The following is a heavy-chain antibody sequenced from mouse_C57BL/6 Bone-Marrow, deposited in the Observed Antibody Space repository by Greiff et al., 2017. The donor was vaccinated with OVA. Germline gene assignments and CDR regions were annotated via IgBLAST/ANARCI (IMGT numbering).Heavy chain of an antibody. Sequence: VQLQQPGAELVRPGSSVKLSCKASGYTFTSYWMHWVKQRPIQGLEWIGNIDPSDSETHYNQKFKDKATLTVDKSSSTAYMQLSSLTSEDSAVYYCAREVYDYDVGYFDYWGQGTTLTVSS. CDR3: AREVYDYDVGYFDY. CDR2: IDPSDSET. D-gene: IGHD2-4*01. CDR1: GYTFTSYW. V-gene: IGHV1-52*01. J-gene: IGHJ2*01.